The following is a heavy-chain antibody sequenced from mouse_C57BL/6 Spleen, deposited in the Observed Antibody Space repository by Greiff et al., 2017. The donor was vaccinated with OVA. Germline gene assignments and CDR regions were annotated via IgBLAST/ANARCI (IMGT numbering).Heavy chain of an antibody. D-gene: IGHD2-2*01. Sequence: EVHLVESGGDLVKPGGSLKLSCAASGFTFSSYGMSWVRQTPDKRLEWVATISSGGSYTYYPASVKGRFTISRDNAKNTLYLQMSSLKSEDTAMYYCARDGLRAEEDSFDYWGQGTTLTVSS. CDR1: GFTFSSYG. CDR3: ARDGLRAEEDSFDY. J-gene: IGHJ2*01. V-gene: IGHV5-6*01. CDR2: ISSGGSYT.